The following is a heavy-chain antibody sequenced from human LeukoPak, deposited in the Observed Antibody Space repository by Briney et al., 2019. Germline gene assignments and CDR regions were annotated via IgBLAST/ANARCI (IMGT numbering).Heavy chain of an antibody. J-gene: IGHJ3*02. CDR3: AREQDGGDAFDI. V-gene: IGHV3-66*01. CDR2: IYSGGST. CDR1: GFTVSSNY. Sequence: GRSLSLSCAVSGFTVSSNYISWVRPAPEKGLGWVSVIYSGGSTYYANSVKGRFTISRDNSKSTPYIQVNSLRGEDTAVYYCAREQDGGDAFDIWGQGTMVTVS.